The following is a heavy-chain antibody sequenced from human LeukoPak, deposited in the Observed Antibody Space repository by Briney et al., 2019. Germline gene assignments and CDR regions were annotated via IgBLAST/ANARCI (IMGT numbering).Heavy chain of an antibody. J-gene: IGHJ4*02. D-gene: IGHD3-3*01. CDR3: ARDAHYDFWSGYYSTWPLGY. CDR1: GFTFSSYS. V-gene: IGHV3-21*01. Sequence: SGGSLRLSCAASGFTFSSYSINWVRQAPGKGLECVSSISSSISYIYYADLVKGRFTISRDNAKNSLYLQMNSLRAEDTAVYYCARDAHYDFWSGYYSTWPLGYWGQGTLVTVSS. CDR2: ISSSISYI.